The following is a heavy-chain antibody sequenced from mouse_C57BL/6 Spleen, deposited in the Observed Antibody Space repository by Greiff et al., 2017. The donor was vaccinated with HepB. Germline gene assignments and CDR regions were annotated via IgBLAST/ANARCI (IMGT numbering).Heavy chain of an antibody. Sequence: VQLQQSGPELVKPGASVKISCKASGYAFSSSWMNWVKQRPGKGLEWIGRIYPGDGDTNYNGKFKGKATLTADKSSSTAYMQLSSLTSEDSAVCFCARDKVGRYAMDDWGQGTSVTGSS. J-gene: IGHJ4*01. CDR3: ARDKVGRYAMDD. CDR1: GYAFSSSW. CDR2: IYPGDGDT. V-gene: IGHV1-82*01. D-gene: IGHD1-1*02.